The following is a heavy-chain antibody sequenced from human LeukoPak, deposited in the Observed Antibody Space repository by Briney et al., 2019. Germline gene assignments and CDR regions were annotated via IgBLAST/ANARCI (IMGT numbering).Heavy chain of an antibody. V-gene: IGHV4-30-4*01. Sequence: SQTLSLTCTVSGGSISSGDYYWSWIRQPPGKGLEWIGYIYYSGSTYYNPSLKSRVTISVDTSKNQFSLKLSSVTAADTAVYYCARDLTTVVTHSPGYWGQGTLVTVSS. D-gene: IGHD4-23*01. CDR2: IYYSGST. J-gene: IGHJ4*02. CDR3: ARDLTTVVTHSPGY. CDR1: GGSISSGDYY.